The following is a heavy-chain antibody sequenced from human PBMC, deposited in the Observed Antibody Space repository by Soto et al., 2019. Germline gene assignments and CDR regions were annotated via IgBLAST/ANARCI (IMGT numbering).Heavy chain of an antibody. V-gene: IGHV3-23*01. CDR3: AILRSPRYCSSTSCPDAFDI. D-gene: IGHD2-2*01. CDR1: GFTFSSYA. J-gene: IGHJ3*02. Sequence: EVQLLESGGGLVQPGGSLRLSCAASGFTFSSYAMSWVRQAPGKGLEWVSAISGSGGSTYYADSVKGRFTISRDNSKNTLYLQMNSLRAEDTAVYYCAILRSPRYCSSTSCPDAFDIWGQGTMVTVSS. CDR2: ISGSGGST.